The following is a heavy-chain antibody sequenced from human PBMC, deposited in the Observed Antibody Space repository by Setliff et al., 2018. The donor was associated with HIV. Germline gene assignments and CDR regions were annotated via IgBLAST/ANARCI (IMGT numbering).Heavy chain of an antibody. CDR2: IYYSGTT. CDR1: GGSIRSRDNY. D-gene: IGHD3-3*01. J-gene: IGHJ5*02. V-gene: IGHV4-39*01. Sequence: SETLSLTCTVSGGSIRSRDNYWGWIRQPPGKGLEWLGHIYYSGTTYYNPSLKSRVSISVDASKNQFSLKLSSVTAADTAVYYCARLVGPYYDFWSGFQVWFDPWGQGTLVTVSS. CDR3: ARLVGPYYDFWSGFQVWFDP.